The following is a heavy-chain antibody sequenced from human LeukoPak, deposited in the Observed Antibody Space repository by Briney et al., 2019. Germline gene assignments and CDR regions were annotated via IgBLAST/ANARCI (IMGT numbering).Heavy chain of an antibody. J-gene: IGHJ6*03. D-gene: IGHD2-15*01. V-gene: IGHV4-59*01. Sequence: SETLSLTCTVSGGSISSYYWSWIRQPPGKGLEWIGYIYHSGSTNYNPSLKSRVTISIDTSKNQFSLDLNSVTAADTAVYCCARFGCSGGACYAGLYYYYMNVWGTGTTVTVS. CDR1: GGSISSYY. CDR3: ARFGCSGGACYAGLYYYYMNV. CDR2: IYHSGST.